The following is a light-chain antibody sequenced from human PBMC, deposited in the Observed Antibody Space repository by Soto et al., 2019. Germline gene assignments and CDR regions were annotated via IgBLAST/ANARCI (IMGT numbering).Light chain of an antibody. V-gene: IGKV3-15*01. CDR1: QSVGRT. CDR2: AVS. Sequence: EILMTQSPATLSVSPGDRATLSCRASQSVGRTLAWYQQKPGQAPSLLIYAVSTRATGVPARFRGSGSGTEFTLTISSLQSEDFAVYFCQQYDDWPWTFGQGTKVDMK. J-gene: IGKJ1*01. CDR3: QQYDDWPWT.